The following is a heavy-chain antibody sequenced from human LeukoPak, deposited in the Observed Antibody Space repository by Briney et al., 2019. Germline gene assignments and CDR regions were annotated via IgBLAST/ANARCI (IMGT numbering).Heavy chain of an antibody. J-gene: IGHJ6*02. CDR2: ISYDGSNK. D-gene: IGHD2-2*01. CDR1: GFPFSSCA. Sequence: GALRLSCAASGFPFSSCAMHWVRQAPGKGLEWVAVISYDGSNKYYADSVKGRFTISRDNSKNTLYLQMNSLRAEDTAVYYCARDKEYCSSTSCYYYYYYGMDVWGQGTTVTVSS. CDR3: ARDKEYCSSTSCYYYYYYGMDV. V-gene: IGHV3-30-3*01.